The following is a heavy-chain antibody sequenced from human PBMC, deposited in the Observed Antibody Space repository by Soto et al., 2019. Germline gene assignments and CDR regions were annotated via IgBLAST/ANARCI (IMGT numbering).Heavy chain of an antibody. Sequence: EVQLVESGGGLVKPGGSLRLSCAASGFTFSSYSMNWVRQAPGKGLEWVSSISSSSSYIYYADSVKGLFTISRDNAKNSLYLQMKSLRAEDTAVYYCARLSSGWPNYYFDYLGQGTLVTVSS. CDR1: GFTFSSYS. V-gene: IGHV3-21*01. CDR2: ISSSSSYI. D-gene: IGHD6-19*01. CDR3: ARLSSGWPNYYFDY. J-gene: IGHJ4*02.